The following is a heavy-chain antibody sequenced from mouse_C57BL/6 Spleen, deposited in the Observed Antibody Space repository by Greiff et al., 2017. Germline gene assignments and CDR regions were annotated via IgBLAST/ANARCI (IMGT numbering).Heavy chain of an antibody. Sequence: EVQLQQSGPELVKPGASVKISCKASGYTFTDYYMNWVKQSHGQSLEWIGDINPYNGGTSYNQKFKGKATLTVDKSSSTAYMELRSRTSEDSAVYYCDLGPRDDFDCGSQGTSLTVSS. V-gene: IGHV1-26*01. CDR3: DLGPRDDFDC. CDR1: GYTFTDYY. D-gene: IGHD4-1*01. CDR2: INPYNGGT. J-gene: IGHJ2*02.